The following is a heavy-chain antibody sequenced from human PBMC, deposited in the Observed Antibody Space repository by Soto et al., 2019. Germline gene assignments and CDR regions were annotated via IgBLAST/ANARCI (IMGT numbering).Heavy chain of an antibody. CDR3: ARDMQQLVQEYFDY. J-gene: IGHJ4*02. CDR2: IKQDGSEN. D-gene: IGHD6-13*01. Sequence: GGSLRLSCAASGFTFSSYWMSWVRQAPGKGLEWVANIKQDGSENYYVDYVKGRFTISRDNAKNSLYLQMNSLRAEDTAVYYCARDMQQLVQEYFDYWGQGTLVTVSS. V-gene: IGHV3-7*01. CDR1: GFTFSSYW.